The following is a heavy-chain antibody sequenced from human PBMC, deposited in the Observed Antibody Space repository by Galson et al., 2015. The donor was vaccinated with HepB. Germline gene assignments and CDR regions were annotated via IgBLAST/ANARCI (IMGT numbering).Heavy chain of an antibody. CDR3: AKDREGVGAKRGGFDY. Sequence: SLRLSCAASGFTFSSYGMHWVRQAPGKGLEWVAVISYDGSNKYYADSVKGRFTISRDNSKNTLYLQMNSLRAEDTAVYYCAKDREGVGAKRGGFDYWGQGTLVTVSS. CDR2: ISYDGSNK. J-gene: IGHJ4*02. D-gene: IGHD1-26*01. CDR1: GFTFSSYG. V-gene: IGHV3-30*18.